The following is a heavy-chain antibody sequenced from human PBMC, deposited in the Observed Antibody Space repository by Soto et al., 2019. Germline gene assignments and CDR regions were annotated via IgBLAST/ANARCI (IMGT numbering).Heavy chain of an antibody. CDR3: ARGSSSWYYFDY. V-gene: IGHV3-11*06. Sequence: GGSLRLSCAASGFTFSDYYMSWIRQAPGKGLEWVSYISSSSSYTNYADSVKGRFTISRDNAKNSLYLQMNSLRAEDTAAYYCARGSSSWYYFDYWGQGTLVTVSS. J-gene: IGHJ4*02. CDR2: ISSSSSYT. CDR1: GFTFSDYY. D-gene: IGHD6-13*01.